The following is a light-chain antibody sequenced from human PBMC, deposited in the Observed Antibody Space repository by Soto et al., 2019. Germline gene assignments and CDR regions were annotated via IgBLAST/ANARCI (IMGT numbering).Light chain of an antibody. CDR3: QQYNNWSPWT. J-gene: IGKJ1*01. Sequence: EIVMTQSPATLSVSPGERATLSCRASQSVSSNFAWYQQKPGQAPRLLIYGASIRATGIPARFTGSGSGTEFTLTISRLQSEDFAVYYCQQYNNWSPWTFGEGTKVEIK. CDR1: QSVSSN. CDR2: GAS. V-gene: IGKV3-15*01.